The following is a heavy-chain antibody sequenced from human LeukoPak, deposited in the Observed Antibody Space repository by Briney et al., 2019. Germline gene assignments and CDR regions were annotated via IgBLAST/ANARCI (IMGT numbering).Heavy chain of an antibody. J-gene: IGHJ1*01. V-gene: IGHV3-9*01. CDR2: ISWNSGSI. CDR3: AKGPLGSRRIEYFQH. Sequence: GGSLRLSCAASGFTFDDYAMHWVRQAPGKGLEWVSGISWNSGSIGYADSVKGRFTISRDNSKNMLYLQMNSLRAEDTAVYYCAKGPLGSRRIEYFQHWGQGTLVTVSS. CDR1: GFTFDDYA. D-gene: IGHD1-26*01.